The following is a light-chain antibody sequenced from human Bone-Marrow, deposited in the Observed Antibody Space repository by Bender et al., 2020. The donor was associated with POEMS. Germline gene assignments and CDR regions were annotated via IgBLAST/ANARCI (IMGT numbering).Light chain of an antibody. CDR1: DIGSKS. Sequence: SYVLTQPPSVSVAPGQTARITCGGHDIGSKSVHWYQQKPGQAPVLVVYDDSDRPSGIPERFSGSNSGNTATLTISRVDAGDEADYYCQVWNFFTDHPGVFGGGTKLTVL. CDR3: QVWNFFTDHPGV. V-gene: IGLV3-21*02. J-gene: IGLJ3*02. CDR2: DDS.